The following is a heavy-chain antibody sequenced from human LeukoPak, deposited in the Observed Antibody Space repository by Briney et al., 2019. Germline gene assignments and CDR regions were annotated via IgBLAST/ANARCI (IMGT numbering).Heavy chain of an antibody. V-gene: IGHV3-13*01. D-gene: IGHD3-10*01. CDR2: IGTAGDT. Sequence: PGGSLRLSCAASGFPFSSYDMHWVRPATGKGVGWVSVIGTAGDTYYPGSVQGRLTISRENAKNSLYLQMNNLRAGDTAVYYCASRGRFGEFDYWGQGTLVTVSS. CDR1: GFPFSSYD. J-gene: IGHJ4*02. CDR3: ASRGRFGEFDY.